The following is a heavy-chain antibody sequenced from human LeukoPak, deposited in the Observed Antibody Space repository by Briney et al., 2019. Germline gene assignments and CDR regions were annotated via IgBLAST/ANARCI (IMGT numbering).Heavy chain of an antibody. CDR1: GFTVSSNY. CDR3: ARDLLSITIFGVVIFFYYYYYGMDV. J-gene: IGHJ6*02. Sequence: GVSLRLSCAASGFTVSSNYMSWVRQAPGKGLEWVSVIYSGGSTYYADSVKGRFTISRDNSKNTLYLQMNSLRAGDTAVYYCARDLLSITIFGVVIFFYYYYYGMDVWGQGTTVTVSS. D-gene: IGHD3-3*01. V-gene: IGHV3-66*01. CDR2: IYSGGST.